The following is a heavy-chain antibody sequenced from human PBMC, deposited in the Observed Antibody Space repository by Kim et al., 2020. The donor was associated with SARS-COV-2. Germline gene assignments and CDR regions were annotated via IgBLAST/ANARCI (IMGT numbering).Heavy chain of an antibody. CDR3: ARSFLWFGELLPPSWVSFYFDY. CDR2: IYYSGST. CDR1: GGSISNSSYY. Sequence: SETLSLTCTVSGGSISNSSYYWGWIRQPPGKGLEWIGSIYYSGSTYYNPSLKSRVTISVDTSKNQFSLKLSSVTAADTAVYYCARSFLWFGELLPPSWVSFYFDYWGQGTLVTVSS. D-gene: IGHD3-10*01. J-gene: IGHJ4*02. V-gene: IGHV4-39*01.